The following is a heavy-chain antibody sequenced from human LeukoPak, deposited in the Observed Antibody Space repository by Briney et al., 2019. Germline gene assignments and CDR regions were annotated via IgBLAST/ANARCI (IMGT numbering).Heavy chain of an antibody. CDR3: ARSYYDFWSGYYYYFDY. CDR1: GGSISSYY. Sequence: SETLSLTCTVSGGSISSYYWSWIRQPPGKGLEWIGYIYYSGSTNYNPSPKSRVTTSVDTSKNQFSLKLSSVTAADTAVYYCARSYYDFWSGYYYYFDYWGQGTLVTVSS. V-gene: IGHV4-59*08. CDR2: IYYSGST. J-gene: IGHJ4*02. D-gene: IGHD3-3*01.